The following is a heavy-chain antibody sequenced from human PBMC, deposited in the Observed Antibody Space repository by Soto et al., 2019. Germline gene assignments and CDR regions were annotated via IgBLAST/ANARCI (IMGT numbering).Heavy chain of an antibody. Sequence: GGSLRLSCAASGFTFSSYAMHWVRQAPGKGLEYVSAISSNGGSTYYANSVKGRFTISRDNSKNTLYLQMGSLRAEDMAVYYCARGPGYYFDYWGQGTLVSVSS. CDR3: ARGPGYYFDY. CDR1: GFTFSSYA. J-gene: IGHJ4*02. CDR2: ISSNGGST. V-gene: IGHV3-64*01.